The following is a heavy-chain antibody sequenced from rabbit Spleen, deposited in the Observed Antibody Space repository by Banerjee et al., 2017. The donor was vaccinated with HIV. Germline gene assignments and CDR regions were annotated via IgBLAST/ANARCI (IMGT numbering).Heavy chain of an antibody. CDR3: ARDAGRGDYIDGVFNL. CDR1: GIDLISNA. D-gene: IGHD8-1*01. Sequence: QEQLKETGGGLVQPGGSLTLSCKASGIDLISNAMSWVRQAPGKGLEWIGDIYPGFGITNYANWVKGRFTISSDNAQNTVDLQMNSLTAADTATYFCARDAGRGDYIDGVFNLWGPGTLVTVS. CDR2: IYPGFGIT. J-gene: IGHJ4*01. V-gene: IGHV1S47*01.